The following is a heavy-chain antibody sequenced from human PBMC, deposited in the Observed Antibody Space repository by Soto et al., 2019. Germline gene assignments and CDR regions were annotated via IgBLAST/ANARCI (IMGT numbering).Heavy chain of an antibody. CDR2: IYYSGST. Sequence: PSETLSLTCTVSGGSVSSGSYYWSWIRQPPGKGLEWIGYIYYSGSTNYNPSLKSRVTISVDTSKNQFSLKLSSVTAADTAVYYCARVGCTNGVCGYYYYGMDVWGQGTTVTV. CDR1: GGSVSSGSYY. D-gene: IGHD2-8*01. V-gene: IGHV4-61*01. CDR3: ARVGCTNGVCGYYYYGMDV. J-gene: IGHJ6*02.